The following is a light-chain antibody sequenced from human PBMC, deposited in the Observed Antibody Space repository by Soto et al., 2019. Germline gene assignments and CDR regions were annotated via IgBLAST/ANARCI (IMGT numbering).Light chain of an antibody. Sequence: QSALTQPPSASGSPGQSVTISCTGTSSDVGGYNFVSWYQQHPGKAPNLLLFQVTKRPSGVSDRFSGSKSVNTASLTVSGLQAEDEADYYCSSYAGSNFYVFGTGTKLTVL. J-gene: IGLJ1*01. CDR3: SSYAGSNFYV. V-gene: IGLV2-8*01. CDR2: QVT. CDR1: SSDVGGYNF.